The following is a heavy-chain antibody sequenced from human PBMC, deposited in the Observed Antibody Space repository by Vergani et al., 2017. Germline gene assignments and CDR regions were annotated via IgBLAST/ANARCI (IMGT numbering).Heavy chain of an antibody. CDR3: ARDNKQLRPRAFDL. V-gene: IGHV4-61*02. CDR2: IYVSGIT. D-gene: IGHD4-23*01. J-gene: IGHJ3*01. Sequence: QVQLQESGPGLVKPSQTLSLTCTVSGASINNDFYYWHWIRKPAGKGLEWIWRIYVSGITDYNSSLQSRVSMSVDTSKNQFSLTLTSVTAADTAVYYCARDNKQLRPRAFDLWGQVTMVTVSS. CDR1: GASINNDFYY.